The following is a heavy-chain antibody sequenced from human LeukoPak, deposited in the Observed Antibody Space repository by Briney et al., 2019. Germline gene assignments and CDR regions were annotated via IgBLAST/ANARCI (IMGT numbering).Heavy chain of an antibody. V-gene: IGHV4-31*03. CDR1: GGSINSGAYY. J-gene: IGHJ4*02. D-gene: IGHD1-26*01. CDR3: TRNVYWRFDY. Sequence: PSETLSLTCTVSGGSINSGAYYWSWIRQHPVKDLEWIGYIYYTGSTYYNPSLKGRITISLDTSKNQFSLKLSSVTAADTAVYYCTRNVYWRFDYWGQGTLVSVSS. CDR2: IYYTGST.